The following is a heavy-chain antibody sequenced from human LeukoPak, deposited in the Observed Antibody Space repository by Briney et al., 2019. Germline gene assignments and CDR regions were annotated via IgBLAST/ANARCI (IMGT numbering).Heavy chain of an antibody. CDR3: ARGGSPIHYYYMDV. J-gene: IGHJ6*03. D-gene: IGHD3-10*01. CDR1: GFIFSKYG. V-gene: IGHV3-23*01. Sequence: GGTLRLSCAASGFIFSKYGMSWIRQAPGKGLEWVSGISGSGSSTYYADSVKGRFTISRDNAKNTLYLQMNSLRSEDTAVYFCARGGSPIHYYYMDVWGKGITVTISS. CDR2: ISGSGSST.